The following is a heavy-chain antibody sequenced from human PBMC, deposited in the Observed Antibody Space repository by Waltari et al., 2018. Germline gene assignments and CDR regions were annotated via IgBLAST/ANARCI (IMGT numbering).Heavy chain of an antibody. CDR1: GFTVSSNY. J-gene: IGHJ6*02. CDR2: IYSGGIT. D-gene: IGHD3-10*01. CDR3: ARSQLWCGAYYYGMDV. Sequence: EVQLVESGGGLIQPGGSLRLSCAASGFTVSSNYMSWVRQAPGKGLEWVSVIYSGGITYYADSVKGRFTISRDNSKNTLYLQMYRLRAEDTAVYYCARSQLWCGAYYYGMDVWGQGTTVTVSS. V-gene: IGHV3-53*01.